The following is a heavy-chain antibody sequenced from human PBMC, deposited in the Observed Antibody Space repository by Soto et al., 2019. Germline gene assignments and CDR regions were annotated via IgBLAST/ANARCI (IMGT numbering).Heavy chain of an antibody. CDR3: ARDSLALCDS. D-gene: IGHD3-16*01. J-gene: IGHJ4*02. CDR2: IYSSGST. Sequence: QVQLQESGPGLVKPSDTLSLTCTVSDGSVSSGSYYWTWMRQPPGKGLEWIGYIYSSGSTLYNPSLKSRVSISADTSMNQCSLKLSSVTAAYTAVYYCARDSLALCDSWGQGTLVTVSS. CDR1: DGSVSSGSYY. V-gene: IGHV4-61*01.